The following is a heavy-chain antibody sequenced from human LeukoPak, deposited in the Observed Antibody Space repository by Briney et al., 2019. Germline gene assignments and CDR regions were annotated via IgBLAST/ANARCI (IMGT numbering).Heavy chain of an antibody. J-gene: IGHJ4*02. CDR3: AKEYDWGSNYFDY. V-gene: IGHV3-30*02. D-gene: IGHD7-27*01. CDR2: IWYDGSNK. Sequence: GGSLRLSCAASGFTFSSYGMHWVRQAPGKGLEWVAVIWYDGSNKYYADSVKGRFTISRDNSKNTLYLQMNSLRTDDTAVYYCAKEYDWGSNYFDYWGQGTLVTVSS. CDR1: GFTFSSYG.